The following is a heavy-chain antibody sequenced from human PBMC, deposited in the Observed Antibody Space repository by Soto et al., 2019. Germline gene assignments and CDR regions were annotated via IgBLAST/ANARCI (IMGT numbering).Heavy chain of an antibody. Sequence: PSETLSLTCTVSGGSISSYYWSWIRRPPGKGLEWIGYIYYSGSTNYNPSLKSRVTISVDTSKNQFSLKLSSVTAADTAVYYCAREAQLLNWFDPWGQGTLVTVSS. J-gene: IGHJ5*02. CDR1: GGSISSYY. CDR2: IYYSGST. V-gene: IGHV4-59*01. CDR3: AREAQLLNWFDP. D-gene: IGHD1-1*01.